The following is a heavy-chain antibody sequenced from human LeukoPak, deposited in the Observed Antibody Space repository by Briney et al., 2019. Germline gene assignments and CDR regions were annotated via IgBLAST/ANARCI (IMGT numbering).Heavy chain of an antibody. J-gene: IGHJ6*03. CDR2: INHSGST. CDR1: GGSISSSYW. Sequence: SGTLSLTCAVSGGSISSSYWWSWIRQPPGKGLEWIGEINHSGSTNYNPSLKSRVTISVDTSKNQFSLKLSSVTAADTAVYYCATNPRYYYYYMDVWGKGTTVTVSS. D-gene: IGHD1-14*01. V-gene: IGHV4-4*02. CDR3: ATNPRYYYYYMDV.